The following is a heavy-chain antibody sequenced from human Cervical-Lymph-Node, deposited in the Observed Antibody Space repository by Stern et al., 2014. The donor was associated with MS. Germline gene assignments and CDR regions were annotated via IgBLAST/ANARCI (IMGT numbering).Heavy chain of an antibody. Sequence: QVQLQQWGAGLLKPSETLSLTCAVYGGSFSGYYWSWTRQPPGKGLEWIGEINHSGSTNYNPSLKSRVTISVDTSKNQFSLKLSSVTAADTAVYYCARHRGGYYMYYFDYWGQGTLVTVSS. CDR2: INHSGST. CDR3: ARHRGGYYMYYFDY. J-gene: IGHJ4*02. D-gene: IGHD3-22*01. CDR1: GGSFSGYY. V-gene: IGHV4-34*01.